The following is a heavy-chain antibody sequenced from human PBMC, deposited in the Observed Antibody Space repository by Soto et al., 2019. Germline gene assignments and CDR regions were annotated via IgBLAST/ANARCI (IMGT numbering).Heavy chain of an antibody. CDR2: ISTGSSYI. Sequence: LRLSCAASGFTFSTYNMNWVRQAPGKGLEWVSSISTGSSYIYYADSVKGRFTISRDNAQNSLYLQMNSLRAEDTAVYYCARDRDGYNSNWFDPWGQGTPVTVSS. J-gene: IGHJ5*02. CDR1: GFTFSTYN. D-gene: IGHD5-12*01. CDR3: ARDRDGYNSNWFDP. V-gene: IGHV3-21*01.